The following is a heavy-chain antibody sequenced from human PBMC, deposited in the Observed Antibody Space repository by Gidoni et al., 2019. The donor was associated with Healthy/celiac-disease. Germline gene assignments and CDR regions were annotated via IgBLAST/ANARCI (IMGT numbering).Heavy chain of an antibody. CDR2: ISAYNGNT. Sequence: QVQLVQSGAEVKKPGASVKVSCKASGYTFTSYGISWVRQAPGQGLEWMGWISAYNGNTNYAQKLQGRVTMTTDTSTSTAYMELRSLRSDDTAVYYCARFITMVRGVIIDYYYGMDVWGQGTTVTVSS. V-gene: IGHV1-18*01. D-gene: IGHD3-10*01. CDR1: GYTFTSYG. CDR3: ARFITMVRGVIIDYYYGMDV. J-gene: IGHJ6*02.